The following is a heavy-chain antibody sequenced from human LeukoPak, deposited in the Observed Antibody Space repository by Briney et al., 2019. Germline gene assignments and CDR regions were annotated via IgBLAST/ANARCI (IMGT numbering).Heavy chain of an antibody. CDR1: GFTFDDYA. J-gene: IGHJ4*02. Sequence: GGSLRLSCAASGFTFDDYAMHWVRQAPGKGLEWDSGISWNSGSIGYADSVKGRFTISRDNAKNSLYLQMNSLRAEDTALYYCAKDKTPYYDSSGYPDYWGQGTLVTVSS. V-gene: IGHV3-9*01. D-gene: IGHD3-22*01. CDR2: ISWNSGSI. CDR3: AKDKTPYYDSSGYPDY.